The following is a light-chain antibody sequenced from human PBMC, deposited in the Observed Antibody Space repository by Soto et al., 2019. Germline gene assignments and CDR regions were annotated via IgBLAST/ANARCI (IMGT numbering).Light chain of an antibody. CDR3: LQDYAYPLT. V-gene: IGKV1-6*01. J-gene: IGKJ4*01. CDR1: QGITND. Sequence: AIQMTQSPSSLSACVGDRVTITCRESQGITNDLGWYQQKPGKAPKLLIYSAFTLHSGVTSRFSGSGSGTEITLTISSLQPEDCATYYCLQDYAYPLTVGGGTKVEIE. CDR2: SAF.